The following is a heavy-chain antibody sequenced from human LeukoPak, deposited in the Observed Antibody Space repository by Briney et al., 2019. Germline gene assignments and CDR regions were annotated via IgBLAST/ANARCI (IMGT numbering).Heavy chain of an antibody. V-gene: IGHV1-69*13. CDR1: GGTFSSYA. J-gene: IGHJ4*02. Sequence: SVKVSCKASGGTFSSYAISWVRQAPGQGLEWMGGIIPIFGTANYAQKFQGRVTITADESTSTAYMELSSLRSEDTAVYYCARGGVSCSSTSCYGPYWGQGTLVTVSS. CDR3: ARGGVSCSSTSCYGPY. CDR2: IIPIFGTA. D-gene: IGHD2-2*01.